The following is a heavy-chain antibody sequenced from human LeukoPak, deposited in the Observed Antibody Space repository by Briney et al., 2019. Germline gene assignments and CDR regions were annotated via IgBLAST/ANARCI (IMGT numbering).Heavy chain of an antibody. V-gene: IGHV3-23*01. J-gene: IGHJ4*02. Sequence: AWVSLRLSGGASGFTFSSYAMSWVRQTPGRGLEWVAGVSPSGGRIIYADSAEGRFTISRDNSNDTVYLQLSSLRAEDSALYYCAKVRGVYCSSPACYYYDAWGQGTPVTVSS. D-gene: IGHD2-2*01. CDR1: GFTFSSYA. CDR2: VSPSGGRI. CDR3: AKVRGVYCSSPACYYYDA.